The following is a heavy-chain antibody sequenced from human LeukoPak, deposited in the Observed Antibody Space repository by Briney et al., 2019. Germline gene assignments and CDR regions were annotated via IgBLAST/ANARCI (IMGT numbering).Heavy chain of an antibody. CDR3: AKYRGSYALTDAFDI. Sequence: GGSLRLSCAASGFTFSSYVMTWVRQAPGRGLEWVSSIGNSGRDTYYADSVKGRFTISRDNSKNTLYLQMNSLRAEDTAVYYCAKYRGSYALTDAFDIWGQGTMVTVSS. V-gene: IGHV3-23*01. J-gene: IGHJ3*02. CDR2: IGNSGRDT. CDR1: GFTFSSYV. D-gene: IGHD1-26*01.